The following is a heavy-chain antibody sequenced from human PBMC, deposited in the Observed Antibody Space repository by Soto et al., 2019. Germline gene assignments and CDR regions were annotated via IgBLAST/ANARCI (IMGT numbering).Heavy chain of an antibody. D-gene: IGHD6-6*01. Sequence: SETLSLTCTVSGGSISSGGYYWSWIRQHPGKGLEWIGYIYYSGSTYYNPSLKSRVTISVDTSKNQFSLKLSSVTAADTAVYYCARASSSLLTNYYYYGMDVWGQGTTVTVS. CDR1: GGSISSGGYY. J-gene: IGHJ6*02. V-gene: IGHV4-31*03. CDR3: ARASSSLLTNYYYYGMDV. CDR2: IYYSGST.